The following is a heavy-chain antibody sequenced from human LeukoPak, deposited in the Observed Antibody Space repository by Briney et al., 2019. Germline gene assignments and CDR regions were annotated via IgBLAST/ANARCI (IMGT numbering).Heavy chain of an antibody. CDR3: ARSYSSSFTFDY. Sequence: PSETLSLTCTVSGGSISSYYWSWIRQPPGKGLEWIGYIYYSGTTNYNPSLESRVTVSVDPSKNQFSLKLSSVTAADTAVYFWARSYSSSFTFDYWGQGTLVTVSS. CDR1: GGSISSYY. CDR2: IYYSGTT. D-gene: IGHD6-13*01. J-gene: IGHJ4*02. V-gene: IGHV4-59*01.